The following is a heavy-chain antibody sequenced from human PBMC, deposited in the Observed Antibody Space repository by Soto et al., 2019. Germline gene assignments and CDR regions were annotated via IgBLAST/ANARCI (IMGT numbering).Heavy chain of an antibody. V-gene: IGHV6-1*01. CDR2: TYYRSKWYN. D-gene: IGHD6-13*01. CDR1: GDSVSGNSAA. J-gene: IGHJ5*02. CDR3: ARTLAGTGANWFDP. Sequence: SQTLSLTCAISGDSVSGNSAAWNWIRQSPSRGLEWLGRTYYRSKWYNDYAVSVKSRITINPDTSKNQFSLQLNSVTPEDTAVYYCARTLAGTGANWFDPWGQGALVTVSS.